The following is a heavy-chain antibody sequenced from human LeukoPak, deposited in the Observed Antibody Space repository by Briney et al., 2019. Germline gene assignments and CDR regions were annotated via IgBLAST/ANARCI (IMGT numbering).Heavy chain of an antibody. V-gene: IGHV3-66*01. J-gene: IGHJ4*02. D-gene: IGHD3-22*01. Sequence: GGSLRLSCAASGFTVSSNYMSWVRQAPGKGLEWVSVIYSGGSTYYADSVKGRFTISRDNSKNTLYLQMNSLRAEDTAVYYCARGPYYYDSSGYLGYWGQGTLVTVSS. CDR3: ARGPYYYDSSGYLGY. CDR2: IYSGGST. CDR1: GFTVSSNY.